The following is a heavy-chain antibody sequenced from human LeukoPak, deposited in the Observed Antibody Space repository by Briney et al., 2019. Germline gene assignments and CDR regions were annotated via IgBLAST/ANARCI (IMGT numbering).Heavy chain of an antibody. Sequence: SETLSLTCTVSGGSISSSSYYWGWIRQPPGKGLGWIGSIYYSGSTYYNPSLTSRVTISVDTSKNQFSLKLSSVTAADTAVYYCARLDYGGHYFDCWGQGTLVPVSS. J-gene: IGHJ4*02. V-gene: IGHV4-39*01. CDR3: ARLDYGGHYFDC. CDR1: GGSISSSSYY. CDR2: IYYSGST. D-gene: IGHD4-17*01.